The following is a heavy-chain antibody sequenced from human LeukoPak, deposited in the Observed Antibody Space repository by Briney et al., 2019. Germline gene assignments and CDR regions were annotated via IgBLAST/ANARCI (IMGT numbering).Heavy chain of an antibody. J-gene: IGHJ6*03. CDR1: GFIFSNYN. Sequence: GGSLRLSCAASGFIFSNYNMNWVRQAPGKGLEWVSCISSSSSYINYADSVKGRFTISRDNGKNSLYLQMNSLRAEDTAVYYCAKGGGYEAQYYYYYLDVWGKGTTVTISS. V-gene: IGHV3-21*01. CDR3: AKGGGYEAQYYYYYLDV. CDR2: ISSSSSYI. D-gene: IGHD5-12*01.